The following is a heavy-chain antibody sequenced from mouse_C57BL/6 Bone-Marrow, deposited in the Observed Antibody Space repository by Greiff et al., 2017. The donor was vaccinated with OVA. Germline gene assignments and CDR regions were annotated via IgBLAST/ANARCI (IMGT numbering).Heavy chain of an antibody. CDR3: ARGGIELGHYAMDY. D-gene: IGHD4-1*01. CDR2: ILPGSGST. Sequence: QVQLQQSGAELMKPGASVKLSCKATGYTFTGYWIEWVKQRPGHGLEWIGEILPGSGSTNYTEKFKGKATFTADTSSNTAYMQLSSLTTEDSAIYYCARGGIELGHYAMDYWGQGTSVTVSS. CDR1: GYTFTGYW. V-gene: IGHV1-9*01. J-gene: IGHJ4*01.